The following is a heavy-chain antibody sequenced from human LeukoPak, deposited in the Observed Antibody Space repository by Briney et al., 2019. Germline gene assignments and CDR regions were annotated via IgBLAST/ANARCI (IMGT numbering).Heavy chain of an antibody. D-gene: IGHD3-22*01. V-gene: IGHV4-4*07. CDR2: VYTSGST. Sequence: SETLSLTCTVSGGSISSYYWSWIRQPAGKGLEWIGRVYTSGSTNYNPSLKGRVSMSVDTSKNQFSLKLISVTAADTAVYYCARDEDSIFDYWGQGTLVTVSS. J-gene: IGHJ4*02. CDR3: ARDEDSIFDY. CDR1: GGSISSYY.